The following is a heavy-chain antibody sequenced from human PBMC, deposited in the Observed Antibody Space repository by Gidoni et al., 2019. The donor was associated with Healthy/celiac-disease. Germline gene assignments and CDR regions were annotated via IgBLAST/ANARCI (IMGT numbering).Heavy chain of an antibody. V-gene: IGHV3-30*18. J-gene: IGHJ4*02. Sequence: QVQLVESGGGVVQPGRSLRLPCAASGFTFSDYGMHWVRQAPGKGLEWVAVISYYGNNKYYADSVKGRFIISRDNSKNTVYLHMNSLRVEDTAVYYCAKDHYGDLGLIDYWGQGTLVTVSS. CDR1: GFTFSDYG. D-gene: IGHD3-16*01. CDR2: ISYYGNNK. CDR3: AKDHYGDLGLIDY.